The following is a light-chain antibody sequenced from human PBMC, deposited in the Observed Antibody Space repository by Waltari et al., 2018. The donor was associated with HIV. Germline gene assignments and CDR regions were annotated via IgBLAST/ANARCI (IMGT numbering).Light chain of an antibody. CDR1: SSNTGRSN. J-gene: IGLJ3*02. V-gene: IGLV1-47*01. CDR2: GNN. CDR3: AAWDDSLSGRV. Sequence: QSVLTQPSSASGTPGQRVTTSCSGSSSNTGRSNVLRYQQVPGSAPKLLIYGNNLRPSGVPDRFSGSQSGTSASLAISGLRSEDEADYYCAAWDDSLSGRVFGGGTKLTVL.